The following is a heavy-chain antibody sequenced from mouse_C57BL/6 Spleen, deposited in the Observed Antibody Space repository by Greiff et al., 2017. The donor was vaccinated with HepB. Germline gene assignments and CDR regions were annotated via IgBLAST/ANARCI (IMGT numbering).Heavy chain of an antibody. CDR3: TSIYYDYNY. V-gene: IGHV14-4*01. J-gene: IGHJ2*01. CDR1: GFNIKDDY. D-gene: IGHD2-4*01. Sequence: EVQLQQSGAELVRPGASVKLSCTASGFNIKDDYMHWVKQRPEQGLEWIGWIDPENGDTEYASKFQGKVTITADTSSNTAYLQLSSLTSEDTAVYYCTSIYYDYNYWGQGTTLTVSS. CDR2: IDPENGDT.